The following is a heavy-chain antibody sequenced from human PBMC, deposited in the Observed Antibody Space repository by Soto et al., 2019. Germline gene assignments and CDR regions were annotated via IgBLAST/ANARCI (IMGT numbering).Heavy chain of an antibody. CDR3: ARGGGSYDILTGYYKPYYYGLDV. D-gene: IGHD3-9*01. Sequence: QVQLQQWGAGLLKPSETLSLTCVVYGGSFRGYYWSWIRQPPGKGLEWIGEINHSGSTNYNPSLKSRVTISADTSQIQFSLKLSSLTAADTAVYSCARGGGSYDILTGYYKPYYYGLDVWGQGTTVTVSS. CDR1: GGSFRGYY. CDR2: INHSGST. J-gene: IGHJ6*02. V-gene: IGHV4-34*01.